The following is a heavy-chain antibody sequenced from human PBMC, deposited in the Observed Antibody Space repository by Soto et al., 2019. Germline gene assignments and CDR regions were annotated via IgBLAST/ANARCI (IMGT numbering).Heavy chain of an antibody. D-gene: IGHD3-22*01. CDR3: ARDLVTMIVVVPGNP. CDR2: ISYDGSNK. V-gene: IGHV3-30-3*01. J-gene: IGHJ5*02. CDR1: GFTFSSYA. Sequence: PGGSLRLSCAASGFTFSSYAMHWVRQAPGKGLEWVAVISYDGSNKYYADSVKGRFTISRDNSKNTLYLQMNSLRAEDTAVYYCARDLVTMIVVVPGNPWGQGTLVTVSS.